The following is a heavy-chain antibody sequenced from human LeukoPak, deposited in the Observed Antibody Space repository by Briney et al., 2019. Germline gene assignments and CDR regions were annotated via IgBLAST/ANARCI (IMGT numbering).Heavy chain of an antibody. V-gene: IGHV3-21*01. CDR3: ARSFDNYYYYHMDV. D-gene: IGHD3-16*01. J-gene: IGHJ6*04. CDR1: GFTFSSYS. Sequence: PGGSLRLSCVASGFTFSSYSMNWVRQAPGKGLEWVSSISSSSSYIYYADSVKGRFTSSRDNAKNSLYLQMNSLRAEDTAVYYCARSFDNYYYYHMDVWGKGTTVTVSS. CDR2: ISSSSSYI.